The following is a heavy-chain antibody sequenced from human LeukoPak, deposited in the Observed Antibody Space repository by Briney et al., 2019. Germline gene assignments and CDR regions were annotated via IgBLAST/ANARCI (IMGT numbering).Heavy chain of an antibody. V-gene: IGHV3-33*01. Sequence: PGGPLRLSCEASGFTFSTCGMHWVRQAPGKGLEWVAVISYDESTKYYEDSVKGRFTISRDNSKNSLYLQMNSLRSEDTAVYFCVRGDYFDSSGYFFGDLWGQGSLVTVSS. J-gene: IGHJ5*02. CDR1: GFTFSTCG. D-gene: IGHD3-22*01. CDR3: VRGDYFDSSGYFFGDL. CDR2: ISYDESTK.